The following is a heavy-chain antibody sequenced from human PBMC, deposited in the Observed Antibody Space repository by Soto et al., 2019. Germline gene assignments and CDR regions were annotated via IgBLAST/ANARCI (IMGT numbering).Heavy chain of an antibody. D-gene: IGHD1-26*01. J-gene: IGHJ6*02. CDR2: ISWNSGSI. CDR3: ARSKVGAGDYYYYYGMDV. Sequence: EVQLVESGGGLVQPGRSLRLSCAASGFTFDDYAMHWVRQAPGKGLEWVSGISWNSGSIGYADSVKGRFTISRDNAKNSLYLQMNSLRAEDTALYYCARSKVGAGDYYYYYGMDVWGQGTTVTVSS. V-gene: IGHV3-9*01. CDR1: GFTFDDYA.